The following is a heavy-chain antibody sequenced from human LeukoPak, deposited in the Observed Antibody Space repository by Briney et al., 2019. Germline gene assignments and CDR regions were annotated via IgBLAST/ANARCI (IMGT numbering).Heavy chain of an antibody. CDR3: ARGRRGTGYSSGWYRMDV. Sequence: GGSLRLSCAASGFTFSSYGMHWVRQAPGKGLEWVAFIRYDGSNKYYADSVKGRFTISRDNSKNTLYLQMNSLRAEDTAVYYCARGRRGTGYSSGWYRMDVWGQGTTVTVSS. V-gene: IGHV3-30*02. J-gene: IGHJ6*02. CDR1: GFTFSSYG. CDR2: IRYDGSNK. D-gene: IGHD6-19*01.